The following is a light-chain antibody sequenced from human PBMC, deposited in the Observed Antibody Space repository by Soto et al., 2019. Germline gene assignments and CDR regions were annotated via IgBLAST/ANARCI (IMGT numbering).Light chain of an antibody. CDR3: QQYGTSPVT. Sequence: EIVLTQSPGTLSLSPGERATLSCRASQSVSNNYLAWYQQKPGQAPRPLISGASRRATGVPDRFSGSGSGTDFTLTISRLEPEDFAMYYCQQYGTSPVTFGQGTKVEIK. CDR2: GAS. J-gene: IGKJ1*01. CDR1: QSVSNNY. V-gene: IGKV3-20*01.